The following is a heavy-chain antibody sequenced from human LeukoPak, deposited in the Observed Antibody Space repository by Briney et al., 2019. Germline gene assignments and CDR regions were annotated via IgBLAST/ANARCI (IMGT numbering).Heavy chain of an antibody. CDR2: INPSSGDT. D-gene: IGHD1-26*01. CDR3: ATTSGYFYY. CDR1: AYTFTDYY. V-gene: IGHV1-2*06. Sequence: ASVKVSCKASAYTFTDYYVHWVRQAPGQGLEWMGRINPSSGDTNYAQNFQGRVTTTRDTSISTVYMELSRLRSDDTAVYYCATTSGYFYYWGQGTLVTVSS. J-gene: IGHJ4*02.